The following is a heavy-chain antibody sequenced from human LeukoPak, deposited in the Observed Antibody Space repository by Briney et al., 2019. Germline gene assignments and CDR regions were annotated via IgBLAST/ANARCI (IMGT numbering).Heavy chain of an antibody. J-gene: IGHJ4*02. CDR2: INSRGGIT. CDR1: GYTFPSYY. CDR3: AGGSGSSNYLADY. V-gene: IGHV1-46*01. Sequence: ASVKVSCKASGYTFPSYYMHWVRQAPGQGLEWMGIINSRGGITSYVQKFQGRVTMTRDTSTSTVYMELSSLRSEDTAVYYCAGGSGSSNYLADYWGQGTLVTVSS. D-gene: IGHD6-13*01.